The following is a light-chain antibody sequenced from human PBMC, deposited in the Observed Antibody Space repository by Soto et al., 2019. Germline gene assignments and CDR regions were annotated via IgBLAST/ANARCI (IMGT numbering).Light chain of an antibody. J-gene: IGLJ3*02. Sequence: QSVLTQPRSVSGSPGQSVTISCTGSNSDVGGYDYVSWYQQHPGKAPKLMIYDVSKRPSGVPDRFSGSKSDNTAALTISGLQAEDEADYYCCSYAGSYTNWVFGGGTKLTVL. V-gene: IGLV2-11*01. CDR2: DVS. CDR3: CSYAGSYTNWV. CDR1: NSDVGGYDY.